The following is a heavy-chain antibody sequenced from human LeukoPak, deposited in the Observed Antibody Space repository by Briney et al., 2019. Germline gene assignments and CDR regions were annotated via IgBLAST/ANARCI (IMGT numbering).Heavy chain of an antibody. CDR2: ISSSSSYI. D-gene: IGHD3-3*01. CDR3: ARDSWSGDGGRTYYFDY. J-gene: IGHJ4*02. V-gene: IGHV3-21*01. CDR1: GVNFSSYS. Sequence: GGSLRLSCAASGVNFSSYSMNWVRQAPGKGLEWVSAISSSSSYIYYADSVKGRFTISRDNAKNSLYLQMNSLRAEDTAVYYCARDSWSGDGGRTYYFDYWGQGTLVTVSS.